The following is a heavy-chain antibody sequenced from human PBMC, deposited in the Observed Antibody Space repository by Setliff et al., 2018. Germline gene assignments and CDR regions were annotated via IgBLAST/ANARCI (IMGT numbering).Heavy chain of an antibody. Sequence: SETLSLTCTVSGGSISSHYWSWIRQPPGKGLEWIGYIHYSGSTNYNPSLKSRVTISVDTSKNQFSLKLSSVTAADTAVYYCARDPDVDTAMVTEYYFDYWGQGTLVTVSS. J-gene: IGHJ4*02. CDR2: IHYSGST. CDR3: ARDPDVDTAMVTEYYFDY. CDR1: GGSISSHY. V-gene: IGHV4-59*11. D-gene: IGHD5-18*01.